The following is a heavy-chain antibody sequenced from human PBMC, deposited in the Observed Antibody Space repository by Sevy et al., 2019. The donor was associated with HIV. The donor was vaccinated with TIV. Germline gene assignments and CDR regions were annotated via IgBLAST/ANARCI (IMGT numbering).Heavy chain of an antibody. CDR2: IIPRFGRA. Sequence: ASVKVSCKVSGGTFSNSDISWVRQAPGQGLQWMGRIIPRFGRADYAQKFQGRVTITADESTSTAFMELSRLRSEDTALFYCARVDGAREGYDYVGSSFIEQWGQGTPVTVSS. V-gene: IGHV1-69*13. CDR1: GGTFSNSD. CDR3: ARVDGAREGYDYVGSSFIEQ. J-gene: IGHJ4*02. D-gene: IGHD3-16*01.